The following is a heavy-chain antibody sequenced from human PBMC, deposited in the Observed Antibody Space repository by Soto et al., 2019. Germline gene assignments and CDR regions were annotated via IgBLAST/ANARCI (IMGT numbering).Heavy chain of an antibody. CDR1: GFTFSSYA. CDR3: AREMRITMIVVVNPLDY. J-gene: IGHJ4*02. Sequence: PGGSLRLSCAASGFTFSSYAMHWVRQAPGKGLEWVAVISYDGSNKYYADSVKGRFTISRDNSKNTLYLQMNSLRAEDTAVYYCAREMRITMIVVVNPLDYWGQGTLVTVSS. CDR2: ISYDGSNK. D-gene: IGHD3-22*01. V-gene: IGHV3-30-3*01.